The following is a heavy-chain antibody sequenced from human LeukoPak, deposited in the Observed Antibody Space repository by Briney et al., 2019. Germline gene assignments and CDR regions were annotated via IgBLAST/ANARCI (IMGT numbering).Heavy chain of an antibody. D-gene: IGHD3-22*01. CDR2: IGSGSTPI. CDR3: ARASRSGYDC. Sequence: GGSLRLSCAASGFTFSSFSMNWVRQAPGKGLEWVSYIGSGSTPIYYADSVKGRFTMSRDNVKNSLYLQMNSLRDEDAAVYYCARASRSGYDCWGQGTLVTVSS. J-gene: IGHJ4*02. V-gene: IGHV3-48*02. CDR1: GFTFSSFS.